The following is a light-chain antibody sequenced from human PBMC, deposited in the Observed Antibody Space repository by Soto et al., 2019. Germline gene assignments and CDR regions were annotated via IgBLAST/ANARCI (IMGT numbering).Light chain of an antibody. J-gene: IGKJ4*01. Sequence: EIVLTQSPATLSLSPGDRATLSCRASQRVSDYLAWYQQKPPQAHSLLIYDATNRATGIPARFSGSGSGTEFTPTISNLQSQDFAVYYCQQYNDWPPLTFGGGTKVDIK. CDR3: QQYNDWPPLT. V-gene: IGKV3-11*01. CDR1: QRVSDY. CDR2: DAT.